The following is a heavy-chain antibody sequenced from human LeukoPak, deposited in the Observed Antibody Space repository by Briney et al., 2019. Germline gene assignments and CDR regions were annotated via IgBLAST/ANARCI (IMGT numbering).Heavy chain of an antibody. CDR1: GYTLTGLS. CDR3: ARVAGAVADWFDP. V-gene: IGHV1-69*13. J-gene: IGHJ5*02. Sequence: GASVKVSCKVSGYTLTGLSMHWVRQAPGQGLEWMGGIIPIFGTANYAQKFQGRVTITADESTSTAYMELSSLRSEDTAVYYCARVAGAVADWFDPWGQGTLVTVSS. D-gene: IGHD6-19*01. CDR2: IIPIFGTA.